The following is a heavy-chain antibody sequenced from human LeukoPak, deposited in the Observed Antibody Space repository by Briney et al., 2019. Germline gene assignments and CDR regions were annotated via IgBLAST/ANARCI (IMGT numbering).Heavy chain of an antibody. CDR2: IYHSGST. Sequence: PSETLSLTCAVSGGSISSGGYSWSWIRQPPGKGLEWIGYIYHSGSTYYNPSLKSRVTISVDRSKNQFSLKLGSVTAADTAVYYCARVRYYGSGSEYYFDYWGQGTLVTVSS. V-gene: IGHV4-30-2*01. J-gene: IGHJ4*02. CDR3: ARVRYYGSGSEYYFDY. CDR1: GGSISSGGYS. D-gene: IGHD3-10*01.